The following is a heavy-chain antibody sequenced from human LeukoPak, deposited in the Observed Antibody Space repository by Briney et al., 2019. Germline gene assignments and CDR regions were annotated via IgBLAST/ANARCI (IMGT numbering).Heavy chain of an antibody. CDR2: IKSDESSA. V-gene: IGHV3-74*01. Sequence: GGSLRLSCVPSGFTITNNWMYWVRQAPGRGPVWISRIKSDESSAVYADSVKGRFTISRDNSKNTLYLQMNSLRAEDTAVYYCAKDFYVLGLNAEYFQHWGQGTLVTVSS. J-gene: IGHJ1*01. CDR1: GFTITNNW. CDR3: AKDFYVLGLNAEYFQH. D-gene: IGHD3-16*01.